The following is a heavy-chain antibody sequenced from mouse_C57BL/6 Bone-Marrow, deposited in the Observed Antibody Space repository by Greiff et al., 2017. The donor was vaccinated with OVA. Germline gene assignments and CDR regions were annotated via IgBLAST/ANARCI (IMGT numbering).Heavy chain of an antibody. D-gene: IGHD2-5*01. CDR1: GFSLTSYG. Sequence: VMLVESGPGLVAPSQSLSITCTVSGFSLTSYGVHWVRQPPGKGLEWLVVIWSDGSTTYNSALKSRLSISKDNSKSQVFLKMNSLQTDDTAMYYCARQLYYSNPYYAMDYWGQGTSVTVSS. CDR3: ARQLYYSNPYYAMDY. V-gene: IGHV2-6-1*01. CDR2: IWSDGST. J-gene: IGHJ4*01.